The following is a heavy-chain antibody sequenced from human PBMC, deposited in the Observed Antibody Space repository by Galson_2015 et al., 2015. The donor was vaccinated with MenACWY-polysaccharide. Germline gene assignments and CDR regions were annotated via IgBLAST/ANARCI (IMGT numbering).Heavy chain of an antibody. CDR3: AHRMGVAAAFDF. Sequence: PALVKPTQTLTLTCTVSGFSLRTPGVGVGWIRQPPGKALEWLALIFWDENKGYKPSMRSRLTVTKDTSKNQAVLTLTNVDPDDTATYYCAHRMGVAAAFDFWGQGAPVSVSS. D-gene: IGHD6-25*01. V-gene: IGHV2-5*02. CDR1: GFSLRTPGVG. CDR2: IFWDENK. J-gene: IGHJ4*02.